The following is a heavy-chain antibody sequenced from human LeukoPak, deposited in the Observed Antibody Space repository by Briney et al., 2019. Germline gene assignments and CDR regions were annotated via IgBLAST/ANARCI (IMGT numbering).Heavy chain of an antibody. CDR1: GGSISSHY. CDR3: ASVDSSRYNYYYYYMDV. CDR2: IYYSGST. D-gene: IGHD3-22*01. J-gene: IGHJ6*03. Sequence: SEPLSLTCTVSGGSISSHYWSWIRQPPGKGLEWIGYIYYSGSTNYNPSLKSRVTISVDTSKNQFSLKLSSVTAADTAVYYCASVDSSRYNYYYYYMDVWGKGTTVTVSS. V-gene: IGHV4-59*11.